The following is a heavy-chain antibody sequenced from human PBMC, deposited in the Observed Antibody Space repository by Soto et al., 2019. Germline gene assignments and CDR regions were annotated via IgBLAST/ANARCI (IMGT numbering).Heavy chain of an antibody. D-gene: IGHD1-26*01. CDR1: CGSISSYY. J-gene: IGHJ5*02. CDR2: IYTSGGT. CDR3: ARARGSYSGDWFDP. Sequence: SETLSLTCTVSCGSISSYYWSWIRQPAGKGLEWIGRIYTSGGTNYNPSLKSRVTMSVDTPKNQFSLKLSSVTAADTAVYYCARARGSYSGDWFDPWGQGTLVTAPQ. V-gene: IGHV4-4*07.